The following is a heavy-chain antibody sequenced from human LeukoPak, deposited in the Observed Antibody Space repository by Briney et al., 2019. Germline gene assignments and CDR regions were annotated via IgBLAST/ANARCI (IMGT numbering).Heavy chain of an antibody. CDR2: LWYDGSNK. J-gene: IGHJ4*02. Sequence: GGSLTLSCGASGFTFSSYGMQWVRQARGRGVEGVAVLWYDGSNKYYADSVKGRFTISRDNSKNTLYLQMNSLRAEDTAVYYCARARDKGLLWFGELLAFDYWGQGTLVTVSS. CDR1: GFTFSSYG. V-gene: IGHV3-33*01. CDR3: ARARDKGLLWFGELLAFDY. D-gene: IGHD3-10*01.